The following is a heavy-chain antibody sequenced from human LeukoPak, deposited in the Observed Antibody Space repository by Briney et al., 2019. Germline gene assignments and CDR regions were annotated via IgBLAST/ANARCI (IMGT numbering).Heavy chain of an antibody. CDR1: GYTFTGYY. CDR3: ARVSYYYDSSVPFDD. Sequence: ASVKVSCKASGYTFTGYYMHWVRQAPGQGLEWMGWINPNSGGTNYAQKFQGRVTMTRDTSISTAYMELSRLRSDDTAVYYCARVSYYYDSSVPFDDWGQGTLVTVSS. D-gene: IGHD3-22*01. J-gene: IGHJ4*02. CDR2: INPNSGGT. V-gene: IGHV1-2*02.